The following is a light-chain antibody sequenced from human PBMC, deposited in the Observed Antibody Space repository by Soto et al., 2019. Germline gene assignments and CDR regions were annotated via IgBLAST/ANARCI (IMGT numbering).Light chain of an antibody. V-gene: IGKV3-20*01. Sequence: ELVLTQSPGTLSLSPGERATLSCRASQSVSSSYLAWYQQKPGQAPRLLIYGASSRATGVPDRFSGSGSGTDFTLSISRLEPEDFAVYDCHHYAGSGTLGQGTKVEIK. J-gene: IGKJ1*01. CDR3: HHYAGSGT. CDR1: QSVSSSY. CDR2: GAS.